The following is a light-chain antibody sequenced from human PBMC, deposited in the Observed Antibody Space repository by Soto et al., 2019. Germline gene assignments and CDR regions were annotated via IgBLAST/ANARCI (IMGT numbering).Light chain of an antibody. CDR2: KAS. J-gene: IGKJ2*01. CDR1: QSISSW. Sequence: DIQMTQSPSTLSASVGDRVTITCRASQSISSWLAWYQQKPGKDPKLLIYKASSLESGVPSRFSGSGSGTEFTLTISSLQPDDVATYYCQKYNSYTYTFGQGTKLEIK. CDR3: QKYNSYTYT. V-gene: IGKV1-5*03.